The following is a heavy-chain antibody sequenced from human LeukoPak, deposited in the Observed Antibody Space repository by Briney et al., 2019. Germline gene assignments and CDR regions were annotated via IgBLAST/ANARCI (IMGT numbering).Heavy chain of an antibody. V-gene: IGHV4-4*09. D-gene: IGHD3-3*01. J-gene: IGHJ5*02. CDR3: ARGRATEYYDFWSGYSHNWFDP. CDR1: GGSISSYY. CDR2: IYTSGST. Sequence: SETLSLTCTVSGGSISSYYWSWIRQPPGKGLEWIGYIYTSGSTNYNPSLKGRVTISVDTSKNQFSLKLSSVTAADTAVYYCARGRATEYYDFWSGYSHNWFDPWGQGTLVTVSS.